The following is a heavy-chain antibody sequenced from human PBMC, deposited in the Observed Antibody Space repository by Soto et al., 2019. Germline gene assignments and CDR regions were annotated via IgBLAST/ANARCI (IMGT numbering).Heavy chain of an antibody. CDR3: ARGTTRLGGLSYPFDY. V-gene: IGHV1-2*04. D-gene: IGHD3-16*02. CDR2: INPNSGGT. Sequence: ASVKVSCKASGYTFTGYYMHWVRQAPGQGLEWMGWINPNSGGTNYAQKFQGWVTMTRDTSISTAYMELSRLRSDDTAVYYCARGTTRLGGLSYPFDYWGQGTLVTVSS. CDR1: GYTFTGYY. J-gene: IGHJ4*02.